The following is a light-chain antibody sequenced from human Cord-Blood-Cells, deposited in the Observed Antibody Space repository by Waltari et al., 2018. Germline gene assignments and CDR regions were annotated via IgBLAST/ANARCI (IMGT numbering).Light chain of an antibody. CDR1: QSVLYSSNNKNY. V-gene: IGKV4-1*01. Sequence: DIVMTQSPDSLAVSLVERATINYKSSQSVLYSSNNKNYLAWYQQKPGQPPKLLIYWASTRESGVPDRFSGSGSGTDFTLTISSLQAEDVAVYYCQQYYSTPYTFGQGTKLEIK. J-gene: IGKJ2*01. CDR2: WAS. CDR3: QQYYSTPYT.